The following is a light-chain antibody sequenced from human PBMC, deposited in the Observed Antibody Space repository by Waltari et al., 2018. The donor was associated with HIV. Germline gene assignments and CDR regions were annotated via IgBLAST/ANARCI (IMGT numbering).Light chain of an antibody. CDR2: ANN. Sequence: QPVLTQPPSVSGAPGQRVTISCTRSSSNIGATYDVPWYQQLPGTAPKLLIYANNNRPSGVPDVFSGSKSGTAASLSITGLQAEDEADYYCQSYDSTLRVVFGGWTKLTVL. V-gene: IGLV1-40*01. CDR1: SSNIGATYD. J-gene: IGLJ2*01. CDR3: QSYDSTLRVV.